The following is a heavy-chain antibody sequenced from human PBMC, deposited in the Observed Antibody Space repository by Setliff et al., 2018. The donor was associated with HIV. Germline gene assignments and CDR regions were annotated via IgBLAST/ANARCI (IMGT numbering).Heavy chain of an antibody. CDR2: VDYSGTT. Sequence: PSETLSLTCTVSNASISGSTYYWGWVRQPPGRGLEWIGSVDYSGTTHYNPSLRGRITISVDTSRNQFSLRVRSVTAADTAIYVCVRVRLGVAAAGVVDWGQRTLVTVSS. V-gene: IGHV4-39*07. CDR3: VRVRLGVAAAGVVD. CDR1: NASISGSTYY. D-gene: IGHD6-13*01. J-gene: IGHJ4*02.